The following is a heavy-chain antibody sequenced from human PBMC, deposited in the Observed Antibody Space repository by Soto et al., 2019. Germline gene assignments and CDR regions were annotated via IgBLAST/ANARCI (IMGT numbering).Heavy chain of an antibody. CDR2: IRGSGGST. D-gene: IGHD3-9*01. CDR3: AKDCGGCAYYHIWTGYRS. J-gene: IGHJ4*02. V-gene: IGHV3-23*01. CDR1: GFTFSSYA. Sequence: EVQLLESGGGLVQPGGSLRLSCAASGFTFSSYAMSWFRQAPGKGLEWVSAIRGSGGSTYYADSVKGRFTISRDNSKNKLYLQMNRPRSKDTAVCYWAKDCGGCAYYHIWTGYRSWGQGTLVTVSS.